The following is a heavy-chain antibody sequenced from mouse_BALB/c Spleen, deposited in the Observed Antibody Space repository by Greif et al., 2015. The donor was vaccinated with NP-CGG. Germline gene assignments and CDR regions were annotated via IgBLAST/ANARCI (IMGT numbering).Heavy chain of an antibody. CDR1: GYAFTNYL. CDR3: ARGDYDGFAY. D-gene: IGHD2-4*01. Sequence: VKLQESGAELVRPGTSVKVSCKASGYAFTNYLIEWVKQRPGQGLEWIGVINPGSGGTNYNEKFKGKATLTADKSSSTAYMQLSSLTSDDSAVYFCARGDYDGFAYWGQGTLVTVSA. J-gene: IGHJ3*01. CDR2: INPGSGGT. V-gene: IGHV1-54*01.